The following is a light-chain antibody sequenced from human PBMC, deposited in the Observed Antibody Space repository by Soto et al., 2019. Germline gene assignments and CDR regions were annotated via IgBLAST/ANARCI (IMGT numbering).Light chain of an antibody. J-gene: IGKJ4*01. Sequence: EIVLTQSPGALSVAPGETLSLSCRASEAINNNFVAWYQQRPGQVPRLLMYGASIRVSGVPDRISGRRSGTCFILYRARVEPEDSAVYFCQQYHLSPLTLGGGTQV. CDR3: QQYHLSPLT. CDR1: EAINNNF. V-gene: IGKV3-20*01. CDR2: GAS.